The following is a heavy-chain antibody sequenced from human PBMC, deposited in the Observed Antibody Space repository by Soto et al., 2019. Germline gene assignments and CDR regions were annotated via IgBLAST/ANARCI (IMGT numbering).Heavy chain of an antibody. Sequence: GESLKISCTASGFTFGDYAMSWFRQAPGKGLEWVGFIRSKAYGGTTEYAASVKGRFTISRDDSKSIAYLQMNSLKTEDTAVYYCTRVGGVKSSSGPPYYFDYWGQGTLVTVSS. CDR3: TRVGGVKSSSGPPYYFDY. CDR1: GFTFGDYA. CDR2: IRSKAYGGTT. V-gene: IGHV3-49*03. D-gene: IGHD6-6*01. J-gene: IGHJ4*02.